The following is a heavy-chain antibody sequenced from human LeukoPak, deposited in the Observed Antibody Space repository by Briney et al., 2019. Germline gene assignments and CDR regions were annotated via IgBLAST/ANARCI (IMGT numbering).Heavy chain of an antibody. D-gene: IGHD1-26*01. J-gene: IGHJ4*02. CDR2: IKQDGSEK. CDR3: SRGGASTSHFWWA. V-gene: IGHV3-7*01. Sequence: GGSLRLSCAASGFTFSKYWMTWVRQAPGKGLEWVANIKQDGSEKNYVDSVKGRFTISRDNAKNSLYLQMDSLRTEDTAVYYCSRGGASTSHFWWAWGQGTLVTVSS. CDR1: GFTFSKYW.